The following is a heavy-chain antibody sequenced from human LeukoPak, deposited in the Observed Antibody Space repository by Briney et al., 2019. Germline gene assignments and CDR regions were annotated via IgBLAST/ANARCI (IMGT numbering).Heavy chain of an antibody. CDR3: ARDGSRGNLVTAPDF. Sequence: TSGGSLRLSCAASGFTFSSSWMTWVRQAPGKGLEWVSSITSSRIYIYYADSVKGRFTISRDNAKNSLYLQMNSLRAEDTAVYYCARDGSRGNLVTAPDFWGQGTLVTVSS. CDR1: GFTFSSSW. J-gene: IGHJ4*02. D-gene: IGHD2-21*02. V-gene: IGHV3-21*01. CDR2: ITSSRIYI.